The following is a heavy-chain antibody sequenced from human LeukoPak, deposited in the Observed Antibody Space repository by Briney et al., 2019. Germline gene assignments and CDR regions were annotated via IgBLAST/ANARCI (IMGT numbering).Heavy chain of an antibody. D-gene: IGHD3-22*01. CDR1: GYTFTSYG. V-gene: IGHV1-18*01. CDR3: ARDIGYYDRAVHPPTDY. Sequence: GASVKVSCKASGYTFTSYGISWVRQAPGQGLEWMGWISAYNGNTNYAQKLQGRVTMTTDTSASTAYMELRSLGSDDTAVYYCARDIGYYDRAVHPPTDYWGQGTLVTVSS. CDR2: ISAYNGNT. J-gene: IGHJ4*02.